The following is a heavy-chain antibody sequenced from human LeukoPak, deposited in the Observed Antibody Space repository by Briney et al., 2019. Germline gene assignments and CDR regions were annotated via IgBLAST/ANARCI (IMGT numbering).Heavy chain of an antibody. J-gene: IGHJ4*02. CDR1: GFTFSTYA. CDR3: AKAKPPTYARGWFWDY. V-gene: IGHV3-23*01. D-gene: IGHD6-19*01. Sequence: PGGSLRLSCVASGFTFSTYAMSWVRQAPGKGLEWVSGISGGGGSTYFADSVKGRFTISRDNSRNTLYLLMNSLGADDAAIYYCAKAKPPTYARGWFWDYWGQGTLVTVSA. CDR2: ISGGGGST.